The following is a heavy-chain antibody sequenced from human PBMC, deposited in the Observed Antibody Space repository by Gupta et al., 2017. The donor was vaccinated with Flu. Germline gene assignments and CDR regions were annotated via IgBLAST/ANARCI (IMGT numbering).Heavy chain of an antibody. CDR1: GGSISSYY. Sequence: QVQLQESGPGLVKPSETLSLTCTVSGGSISSYYWSWIRQPPGKGLEWIGYIYYSGSTNYNPSLKSRVTISVDTSKNQFSLKLSSVTAADTAVYYCARGWIAARYFDYWGQGTLVTVSS. CDR3: ARGWIAARYFDY. J-gene: IGHJ4*02. CDR2: IYYSGST. V-gene: IGHV4-59*08. D-gene: IGHD6-6*01.